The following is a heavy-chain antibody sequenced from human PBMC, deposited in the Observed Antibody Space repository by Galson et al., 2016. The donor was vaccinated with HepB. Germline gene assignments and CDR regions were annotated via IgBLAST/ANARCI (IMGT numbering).Heavy chain of an antibody. J-gene: IGHJ4*02. CDR2: TDSNSRYI. D-gene: IGHD2-21*02. Sequence: SLRLSCAASGFNFSTYSMNWVRQAPGKGLEWVSSTDSNSRYIYYADSVRGRFTISRDNAQKSLYLQMNSLRAEDTAVYYCARAEDFAGDCPQRYFHDDWGQGTLVTVAS. CDR1: GFNFSTYS. CDR3: ARAEDFAGDCPQRYFHDD. V-gene: IGHV3-21*01.